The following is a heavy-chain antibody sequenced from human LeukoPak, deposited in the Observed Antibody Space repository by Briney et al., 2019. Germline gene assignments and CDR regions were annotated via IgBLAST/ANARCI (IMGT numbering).Heavy chain of an antibody. Sequence: PSQTLSLTCTVSGGSISSGSYYWSWIRQPAGKGLEWIGRIYTSGSTNYNPSLKSRVTISVDTSKNQFSLKLSSVTAADTAVYYCARGRPPVNDILTGYYYYGMDVWGQGTTVTVSS. J-gene: IGHJ6*02. CDR2: IYTSGST. CDR3: ARGRPPVNDILTGYYYYGMDV. D-gene: IGHD3-9*01. V-gene: IGHV4-61*02. CDR1: GGSISSGSYY.